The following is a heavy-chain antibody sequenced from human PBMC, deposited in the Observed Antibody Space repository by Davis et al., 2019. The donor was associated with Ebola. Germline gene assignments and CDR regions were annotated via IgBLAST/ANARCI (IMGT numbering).Heavy chain of an antibody. J-gene: IGHJ6*02. D-gene: IGHD3-10*01. CDR1: GGSISSGGYY. CDR2: IYYSGST. Sequence: SETLSLTCTVSGGSISSGGYYWSWIRQHPGKGLEWIGYIYYSGSTNYNPSLKSRVTISVDTSKNQFSLKLSSVTAADTAVYYCARGSAYYYGSGSYRGYGMDVWGQGTTVTVSS. V-gene: IGHV4-61*08. CDR3: ARGSAYYYGSGSYRGYGMDV.